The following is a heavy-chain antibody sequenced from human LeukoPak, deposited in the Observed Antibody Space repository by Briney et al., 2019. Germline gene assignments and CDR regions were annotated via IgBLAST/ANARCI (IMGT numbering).Heavy chain of an antibody. Sequence: AGGSLRLSCAASGFTFSSYSMNWVRQAPGKGLEWVSSISSSSSYIYYADSVKGRFTISRDNAKNSLYLQMNSLRAEDTAVYYCARVIATHDAFDIWGQGTMVTVSS. V-gene: IGHV3-21*01. CDR2: ISSSSSYI. CDR3: ARVIATHDAFDI. CDR1: GFTFSSYS. D-gene: IGHD1-26*01. J-gene: IGHJ3*02.